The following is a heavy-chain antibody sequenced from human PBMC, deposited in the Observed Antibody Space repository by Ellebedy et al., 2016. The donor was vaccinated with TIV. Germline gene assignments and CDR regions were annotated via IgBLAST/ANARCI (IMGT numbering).Heavy chain of an antibody. Sequence: GESLKISCAASGFTFSSYSMDWVRQAPGRGLEWISYITSGSEVISYADSVKGRFTISRDNAKNSMYLQMNSLRDEDTAVYHCASGYSGGWYGIDQWGQGTLVTVSS. J-gene: IGHJ4*02. D-gene: IGHD6-19*01. V-gene: IGHV3-48*02. CDR2: ITSGSEVI. CDR1: GFTFSSYS. CDR3: ASGYSGGWYGIDQ.